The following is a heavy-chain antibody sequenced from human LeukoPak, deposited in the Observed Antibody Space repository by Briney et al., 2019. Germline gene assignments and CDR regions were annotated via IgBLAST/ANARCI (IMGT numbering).Heavy chain of an antibody. CDR2: IYYSGST. CDR3: ARVGTLAMIVVLISDAFDV. V-gene: IGHV4-39*07. J-gene: IGHJ3*01. CDR1: GGSISSSSYY. Sequence: SETLSLTCTVSGGSISSSSYYWGWIRQPPGKGLEWIGTIYYSGSTYYNPSLKSRVTISVDTSKNQFSLKLSSVTAADTAVYYCARVGTLAMIVVLISDAFDVWGQGTMVTVSS. D-gene: IGHD3-22*01.